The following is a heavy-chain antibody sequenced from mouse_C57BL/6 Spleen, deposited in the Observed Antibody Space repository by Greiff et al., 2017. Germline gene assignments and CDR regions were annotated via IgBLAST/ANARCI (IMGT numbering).Heavy chain of an antibody. V-gene: IGHV3-6*01. D-gene: IGHD1-1*01. Sequence: EVQLQESGPGLVKPSQSLSLTCSVTGYSITSGYYWNWIRQFPGNKLEWMGYISYDGSNNYNPSLKNRISITRDTSKNQFFLKLNSVTTEDTATYYCARSLGTTVAPFAYWGQGTLVTVSA. CDR2: ISYDGSN. CDR3: ARSLGTTVAPFAY. CDR1: GYSITSGYY. J-gene: IGHJ3*01.